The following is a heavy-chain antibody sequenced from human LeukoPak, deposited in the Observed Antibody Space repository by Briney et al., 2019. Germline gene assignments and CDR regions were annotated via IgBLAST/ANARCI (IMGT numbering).Heavy chain of an antibody. CDR2: IYYSGST. J-gene: IGHJ4*02. D-gene: IGHD3-22*01. CDR1: GGSISSYY. Sequence: PSETLSLTCTVSGGSISSYYWSWIRQPPGKGLEWIGYIYYSGSTNYNPSLKSRVTISVDTSKNQFSLKLSSVTAADTAVYYCARGRPPGYYDSSGYYFDYWGQGTLVTVSS. CDR3: ARGRPPGYYDSSGYYFDY. V-gene: IGHV4-59*01.